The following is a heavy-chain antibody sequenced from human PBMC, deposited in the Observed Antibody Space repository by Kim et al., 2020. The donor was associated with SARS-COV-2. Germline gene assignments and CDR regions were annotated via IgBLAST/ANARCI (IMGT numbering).Heavy chain of an antibody. J-gene: IGHJ6*02. V-gene: IGHV3-30-3*01. CDR1: GFTFSSCA. CDR3: ARDPWSRLRGLTYSYYGMDV. CDR2: ISYDGSNK. D-gene: IGHD3-10*01. Sequence: GGSLRLSCAASGFTFSSCAIHWVRQAPGKGLEWVAVISYDGSNKNYADSVKGRFTISRDNAKNTLYLQMNSLRAEDTAQYYWARDPWSRLRGLTYSYYGMDVWGQGTTVTVSS.